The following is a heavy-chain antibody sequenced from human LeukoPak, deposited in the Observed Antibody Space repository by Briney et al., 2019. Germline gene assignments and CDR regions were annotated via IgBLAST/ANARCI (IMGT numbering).Heavy chain of an antibody. Sequence: PGGSLRLSCAASGFTFSTYSMSWVRQAPGKGLEWVSSIISSSSYIYYADSVKGRFTISRDNAKNSLYLQMNSLRAEDTAVYYCARGPQYCSGGSCYSFDYWGQGTLVTVSS. CDR1: GFTFSTYS. D-gene: IGHD2-15*01. J-gene: IGHJ4*02. CDR3: ARGPQYCSGGSCYSFDY. V-gene: IGHV3-21*01. CDR2: IISSSSYI.